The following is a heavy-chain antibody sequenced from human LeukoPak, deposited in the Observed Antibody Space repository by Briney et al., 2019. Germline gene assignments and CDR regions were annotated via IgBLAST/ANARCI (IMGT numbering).Heavy chain of an antibody. CDR1: GFTFSSYA. CDR2: VSGSGGTT. V-gene: IGHV3-23*01. D-gene: IGHD6-19*01. Sequence: GGSLRLSCAASGFTFSSYAMSWVRQAPGKGLEWVSSVSGSGGTTYYADSVKGRFTISRDNAKNSLYLQMNSLRAEDTAVYYCARDRPSVAAPDPYYYYGMDVWGQGTTVTVSS. J-gene: IGHJ6*02. CDR3: ARDRPSVAAPDPYYYYGMDV.